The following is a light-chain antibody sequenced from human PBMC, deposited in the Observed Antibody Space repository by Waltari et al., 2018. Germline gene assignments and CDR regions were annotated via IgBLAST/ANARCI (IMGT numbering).Light chain of an antibody. CDR2: DVS. CDR3: SSYISSSALEL. J-gene: IGLJ2*01. V-gene: IGLV2-14*03. CDR1: SSDVGAYNY. Sequence: QSALTQPASVSGSPGQSITIPCTGTSSDVGAYNYVSWYQQHPGKAPKLMIFDVSNRPSGVSNRFSGSKSGNTASLTISGRRAEDEADYYCSSYISSSALELFGGGTSLTVL.